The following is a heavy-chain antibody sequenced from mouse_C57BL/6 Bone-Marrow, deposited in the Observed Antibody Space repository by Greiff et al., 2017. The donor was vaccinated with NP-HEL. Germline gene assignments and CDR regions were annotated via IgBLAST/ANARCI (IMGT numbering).Heavy chain of an antibody. J-gene: IGHJ3*01. CDR3: YGSSLAWFAY. CDR1: GYTFTDYN. D-gene: IGHD1-1*01. CDR2: INPNNGGT. V-gene: IGHV1-22*01. Sequence: VQLQQSGPELVKPGASVKMSCKASGYTFTDYNMHWVKQSHGKSLEWIGYINPNNGGTSYNQKFKGKATLTVNKSSSTAYMGLRSLTSEDSAVYYCYGSSLAWFAYWGQGTLVTVSA.